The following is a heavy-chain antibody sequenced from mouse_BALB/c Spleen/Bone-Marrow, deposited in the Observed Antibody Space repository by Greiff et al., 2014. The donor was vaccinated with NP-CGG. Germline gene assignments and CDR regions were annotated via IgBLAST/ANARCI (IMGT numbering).Heavy chain of an antibody. V-gene: IGHV1S126*01. D-gene: IGHD1-1*01. CDR3: AREGDYYGSSAY. Sequence: VKLMESGPQLVRPGASVKISCKASGYSFTSYWMHWVKQRPGQGLEWIGMIDPSDSETRLNQKFKDKATLTVDKSSSIAYMQLSSPTSEDSAVYYCAREGDYYGSSAYWGQGTLVTVSA. CDR2: IDPSDSET. J-gene: IGHJ3*01. CDR1: GYSFTSYW.